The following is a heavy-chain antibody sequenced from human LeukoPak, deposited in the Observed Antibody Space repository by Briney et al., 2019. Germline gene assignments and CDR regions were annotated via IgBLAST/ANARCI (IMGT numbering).Heavy chain of an antibody. D-gene: IGHD2-15*01. V-gene: IGHV3-30*02. CDR3: AKDVGSRGYYYYYMDV. J-gene: IGHJ6*03. CDR1: GFTFSSYG. CDR2: IRYDGSNK. Sequence: QPGGSLRLSCAASGFTFSSYGMHWVRQAPGKGLEWVAFIRYDGSNKYYADSVRGRFTISRDNSKNTLYLQMNSLRAEDTAVYYCAKDVGSRGYYYYYMDVWGKGTTVTVSS.